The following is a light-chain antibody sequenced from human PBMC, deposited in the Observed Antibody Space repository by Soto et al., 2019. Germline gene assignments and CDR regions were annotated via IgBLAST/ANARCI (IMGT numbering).Light chain of an antibody. J-gene: IGKJ5*01. V-gene: IGKV1-5*01. Sequence: IQLTHSPSTLSAAVGSSLTICCRASQNIRNLLAWYQQKPGKAPQPLIYDASTLKTGVPSRFSGSASGSEFNFTITGLKPDDFATYFCQQYNTYATFGQGTRLEIK. CDR1: QNIRNL. CDR3: QQYNTYAT. CDR2: DAS.